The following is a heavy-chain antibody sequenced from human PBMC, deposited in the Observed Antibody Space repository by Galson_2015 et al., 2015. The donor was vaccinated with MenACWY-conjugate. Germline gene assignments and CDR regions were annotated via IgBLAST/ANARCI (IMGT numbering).Heavy chain of an antibody. CDR2: IDPTDSYG. Sequence: QSGAEVKKPGESLRISCKGSGYTFTSYWLSWVRQMPGKGLEWMGKIDPTDSYGTSSPSFQGHVTISADKSINTAYLQWSSLRASDTAIYYCARHFIRYNYTWYAMDVWGQGTTVTVSS. J-gene: IGHJ6*02. V-gene: IGHV5-10-1*01. CDR1: GYTFTSYW. CDR3: ARHFIRYNYTWYAMDV. D-gene: IGHD1-20*01.